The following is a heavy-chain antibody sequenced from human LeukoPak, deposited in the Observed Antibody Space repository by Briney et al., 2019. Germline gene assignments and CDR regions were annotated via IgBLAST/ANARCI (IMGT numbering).Heavy chain of an antibody. Sequence: ASVKVSCKASGYTFTSYGISWVRQAPGQGLEWMGWTSAYNGNTDYAQKLQGRVTMTTDTSTSTAYMGLRSLRSDDTAVYYCARGPYYDSSGYPDFDLWGRGTLVTVSS. J-gene: IGHJ2*01. V-gene: IGHV1-18*01. D-gene: IGHD3-22*01. CDR3: ARGPYYDSSGYPDFDL. CDR1: GYTFTSYG. CDR2: TSAYNGNT.